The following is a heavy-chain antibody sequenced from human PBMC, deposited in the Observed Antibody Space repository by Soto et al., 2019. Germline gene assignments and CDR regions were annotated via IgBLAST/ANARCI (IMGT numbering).Heavy chain of an antibody. D-gene: IGHD3-3*01. Sequence: ASVKVSCKASGYTFTSYGISWVRQAPGQGLEWMGWISAYNGNTNYAQKLQGRVTMTTDTSTSTAYMELRSLRSEDTAVYYCARDGVGSITIFGVDTPAWFDPWGQGTLVTVSS. V-gene: IGHV1-18*01. CDR1: GYTFTSYG. CDR2: ISAYNGNT. J-gene: IGHJ5*02. CDR3: ARDGVGSITIFGVDTPAWFDP.